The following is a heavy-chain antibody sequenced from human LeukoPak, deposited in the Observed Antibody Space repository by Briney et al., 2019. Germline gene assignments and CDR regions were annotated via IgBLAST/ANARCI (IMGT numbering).Heavy chain of an antibody. CDR2: ISGSGGST. CDR3: AKNGHIVVVSYLSH. D-gene: IGHD2-21*01. Sequence: GGSLRLSCAASGFTFSSYAMSWVRQAPGKGLEWVSAISGSGGSTYYADSVKGRFTISRDNSKNTLYLQMNSLRAEDTAVYYCAKNGHIVVVSYLSHWGQGTLVTVSS. J-gene: IGHJ4*02. V-gene: IGHV3-23*01. CDR1: GFTFSSYA.